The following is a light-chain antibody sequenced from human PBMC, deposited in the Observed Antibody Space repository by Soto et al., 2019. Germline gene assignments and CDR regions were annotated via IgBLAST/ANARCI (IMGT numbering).Light chain of an antibody. V-gene: IGKV4-1*01. CDR2: WAS. CDR1: QSVLYSSNNKNY. Sequence: DIVMTQSPDSLAVSLGERATINCKSSQSVLYSSNNKNYLAWYQQKPGQPPKLLIYWASTRESGVPDRFSGSGSGTDFTLTISSLQAEDVAVYYCQHYYSTPFTFGSGTKVDIK. CDR3: QHYYSTPFT. J-gene: IGKJ3*01.